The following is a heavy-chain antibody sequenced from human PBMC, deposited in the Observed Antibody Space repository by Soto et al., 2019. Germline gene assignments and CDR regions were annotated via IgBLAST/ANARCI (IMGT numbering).Heavy chain of an antibody. CDR1: GFTFSSYG. J-gene: IGHJ4*02. Sequence: QVQLVESGGGVVQPGRSLRLSCAASGFTFSSYGMHWVRQAPGKGLEWVAVISYDGSNKYYADSVKSRFTISRENSKNTLYLQMNSLRAEDTAVYYCAKDLGYITMIVVALDYWGQGTLVTVSS. V-gene: IGHV3-30*18. CDR2: ISYDGSNK. CDR3: AKDLGYITMIVVALDY. D-gene: IGHD3-22*01.